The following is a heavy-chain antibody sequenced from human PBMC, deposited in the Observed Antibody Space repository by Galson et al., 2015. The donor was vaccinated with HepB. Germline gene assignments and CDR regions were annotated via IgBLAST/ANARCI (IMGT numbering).Heavy chain of an antibody. J-gene: IGHJ3*02. Sequence: SLRLSCAASGYTFSNAWMNWVRQAPGKGLEWVGRIKSKTDGGTTDYAAPVKGRFTISRDDAKNTLYLQMNSLKTEDTAVYYCTTEEIGGGFDIWGQGTMVTVSS. CDR1: GYTFSNAW. CDR2: IKSKTDGGTT. D-gene: IGHD4-23*01. CDR3: TTEEIGGGFDI. V-gene: IGHV3-15*07.